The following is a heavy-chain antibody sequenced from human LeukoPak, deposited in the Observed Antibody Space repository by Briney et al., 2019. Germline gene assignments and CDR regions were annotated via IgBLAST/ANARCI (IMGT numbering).Heavy chain of an antibody. Sequence: PWGSLRPSCEASGFTFRSYGMHWVRPAPGXGLEWVTSISHDGGSKYSADSEKGRFTISRDNSKNTLSLQMNSLRAEDTAVYYCAKSEEPLLGHFDYWGQGTLVTVSS. V-gene: IGHV3-30*18. CDR1: GFTFRSYG. J-gene: IGHJ4*02. D-gene: IGHD1-26*01. CDR3: AKSEEPLLGHFDY. CDR2: ISHDGGSK.